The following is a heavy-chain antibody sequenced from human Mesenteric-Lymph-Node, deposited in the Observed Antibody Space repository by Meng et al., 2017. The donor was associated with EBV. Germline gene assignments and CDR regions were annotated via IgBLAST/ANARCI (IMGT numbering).Heavy chain of an antibody. J-gene: IGHJ4*02. D-gene: IGHD4-17*01. CDR2: IYHSGRT. Sequence: QAQLQEAGPGLVKPSGTLSLTCAVSGGSIRSSNWWSWVRQPPGKGLEWIGEIYHSGRTSYNPSLKSRVSLSVEKSKNHFSLNLSSVTAADTAVYYCARVTVTGGYYFDYWGQGSLVTVSS. CDR1: GGSIRSSNW. V-gene: IGHV4-4*02. CDR3: ARVTVTGGYYFDY.